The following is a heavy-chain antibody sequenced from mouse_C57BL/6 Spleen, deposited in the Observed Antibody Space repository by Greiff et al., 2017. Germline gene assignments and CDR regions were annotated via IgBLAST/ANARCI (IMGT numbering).Heavy chain of an antibody. CDR1: GFTFSDYG. CDR3: ARDGYYPYWYFEV. Sequence: EVKVVESGGGLVKPGGSLKLSCAASGFTFSDYGMHWVRQAPERGLEWVAYISSGSSTIYYADTVKGRFTISRDNAKNTLFLQMTSLRSEDTAMYYCARDGYYPYWYFEVWGTGTTVTVSS. CDR2: ISSGSSTI. D-gene: IGHD2-3*01. V-gene: IGHV5-17*01. J-gene: IGHJ1*03.